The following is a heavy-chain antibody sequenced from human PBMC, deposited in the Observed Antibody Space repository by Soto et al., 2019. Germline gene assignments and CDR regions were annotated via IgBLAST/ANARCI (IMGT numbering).Heavy chain of an antibody. CDR3: ARDQAPGEFDY. CDR1: GGTFSSYA. Sequence: VASVKVSCKASGGTFSSYAISWVRQAPGQGLEWMGGIIPIFGTANYAQKFQGRVTITADESTSTAYMELSSLRSEDTAVYYCARDQAPGEFDYWGQGTLVTVSS. J-gene: IGHJ4*02. CDR2: IIPIFGTA. V-gene: IGHV1-69*13. D-gene: IGHD1-1*01.